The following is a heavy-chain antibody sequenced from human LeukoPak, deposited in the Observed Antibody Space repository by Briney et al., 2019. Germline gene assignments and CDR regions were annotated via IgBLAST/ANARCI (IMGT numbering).Heavy chain of an antibody. CDR2: IFHSGST. CDR3: ARQVGPGYSYD. CDR1: GFSISSGYY. V-gene: IGHV4-38-2*02. J-gene: IGHJ4*02. D-gene: IGHD5-18*01. Sequence: SETLSLTCTVSGFSISSGYYWGWIRQFPGKGLEWIGNIFHSGSTYYNPSLKSRVTISLDTSKNQFSLKVSSVTAADTAVYYCARQVGPGYSYDWGQGTLVTVSS.